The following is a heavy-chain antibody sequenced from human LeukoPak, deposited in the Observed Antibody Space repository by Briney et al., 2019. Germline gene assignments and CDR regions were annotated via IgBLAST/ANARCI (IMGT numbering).Heavy chain of an antibody. CDR2: INLNRGVV. Sequence: ASVKVSCMASGYTFTGYYIHWVRQAPGQGLEWMGWINLNRGVVNYAQRFQGRVTMTRDTPISTAYMEVSSLKASDTAMYYCARLAARPGLVITMVRGVIGHFDYWGQGTLVTVSS. J-gene: IGHJ4*02. CDR1: GYTFTGYY. D-gene: IGHD3-10*01. CDR3: ARLAARPGLVITMVRGVIGHFDY. V-gene: IGHV1-2*02.